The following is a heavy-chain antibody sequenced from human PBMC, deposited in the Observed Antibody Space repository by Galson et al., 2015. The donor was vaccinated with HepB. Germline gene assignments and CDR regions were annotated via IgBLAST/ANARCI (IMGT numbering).Heavy chain of an antibody. J-gene: IGHJ6*03. CDR3: ARTSRWAYGSGSDYYYYYYMDV. CDR2: IIPIFGTT. D-gene: IGHD3-10*01. V-gene: IGHV1-69*13. CDR1: GGTFSSYA. Sequence: VKVSCKAFGGTFSSYAISWVRQAPGQGLEWMGGIIPIFGTTNYAQKFQGRVTITADESSSTAYMELSSLRSEDTAVYYCARTSRWAYGSGSDYYYYYYMDVWGKGTTVTVSS.